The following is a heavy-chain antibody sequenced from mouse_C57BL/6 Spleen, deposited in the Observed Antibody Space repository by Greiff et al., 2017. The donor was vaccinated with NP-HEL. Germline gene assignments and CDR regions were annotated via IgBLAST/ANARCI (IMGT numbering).Heavy chain of an antibody. J-gene: IGHJ2*01. V-gene: IGHV1-18*01. CDR2: INPNNGGT. Sequence: EVQLQPSGPELVKPGASVKIPCKASGYTFTDYNMDWVKQSHGKSLEWIGDINPNNGGTIYNQKFKGKATLTVDKSSSTAYMELRSLTSEDTAVYYCARLDYSGFDYWGQGTTLTVSS. CDR1: GYTFTDYN. CDR3: ARLDYSGFDY. D-gene: IGHD2-13*01.